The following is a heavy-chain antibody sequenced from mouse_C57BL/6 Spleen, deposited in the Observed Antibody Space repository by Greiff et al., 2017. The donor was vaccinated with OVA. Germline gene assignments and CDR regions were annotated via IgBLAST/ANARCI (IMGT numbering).Heavy chain of an antibody. J-gene: IGHJ2*01. CDR1: GYTFTDYE. D-gene: IGHD2-10*02. V-gene: IGHV1-15*01. Sequence: QVQLQQSGAELVRPGASVTLSCKASGYTFTDYEMHWVKQTPVHGLEWIGAIDPETGGTAYNQKFKGKAILTADKSSSTAYMELRSLTSEDSAVYYCTRGEYGNYDYWGQGTTLTVSS. CDR3: TRGEYGNYDY. CDR2: IDPETGGT.